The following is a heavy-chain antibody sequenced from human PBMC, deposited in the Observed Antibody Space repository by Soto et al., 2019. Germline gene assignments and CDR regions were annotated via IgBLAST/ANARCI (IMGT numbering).Heavy chain of an antibody. CDR3: AIEWFAAPGTVSFDH. CDR1: GFTFGSDA. CDR2: ISGSGDER. D-gene: IGHD3-22*01. Sequence: GGSLRLSCAATGFTFGSDAMNWVRQTPGKGLEWVSGISGSGDERYYADSVKGRFTISRDNSKNTLYLQLNSLRAEDTAVYYCAIEWFAAPGTVSFDHWGQGTLVTVSS. J-gene: IGHJ5*02. V-gene: IGHV3-23*01.